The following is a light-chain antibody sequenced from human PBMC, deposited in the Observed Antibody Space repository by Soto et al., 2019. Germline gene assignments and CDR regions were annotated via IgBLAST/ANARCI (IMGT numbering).Light chain of an antibody. CDR2: VTS. J-gene: IGKJ4*01. CDR3: QQLSLYPLT. V-gene: IGKV1-9*01. Sequence: QLTQSPSSLSASVGDRVTLTCRASQGISSYFAWYQQNPGKAPKPPSYVTSTLQTGVPSRFSGSGSGTDFTLTISSLQPEDSATYYCQQLSLYPLTFGGGTKVDIK. CDR1: QGISSY.